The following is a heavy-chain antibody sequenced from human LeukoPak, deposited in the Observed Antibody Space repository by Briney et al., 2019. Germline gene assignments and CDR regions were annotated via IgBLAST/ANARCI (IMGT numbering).Heavy chain of an antibody. V-gene: IGHV1-18*01. J-gene: IGHJ4*02. D-gene: IGHD1-26*01. CDR2: ITGNNGNT. CDR1: GYTFSGYG. CDR3: ARDQRNSGSYRFEY. Sequence: ASPTLSCKTNGYTFSGYGISWVRQGPGQVLGRMGWITGNNGNTNYAPSLQGRVTMTTDTSTNTVYMELTSLKSDDTAVYYCARDQRNSGSYRFEYWGQGTLVTVSS.